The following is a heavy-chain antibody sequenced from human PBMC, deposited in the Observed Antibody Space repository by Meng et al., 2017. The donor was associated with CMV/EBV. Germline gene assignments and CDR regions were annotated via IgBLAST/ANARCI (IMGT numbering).Heavy chain of an antibody. V-gene: IGHV1-2*02. Sequence: ASVKVSCKASGYTFTGYYMHWVRQAPGQGLEWMGWINPNSGGTNCAQKFQGRVTMTRDTSISTAYMELSRLRSDDTAVYYCARNSGSSSRENWFDPWGQGTLVTVSS. D-gene: IGHD1-26*01. CDR1: GYTFTGYY. CDR2: INPNSGGT. CDR3: ARNSGSSSRENWFDP. J-gene: IGHJ5*02.